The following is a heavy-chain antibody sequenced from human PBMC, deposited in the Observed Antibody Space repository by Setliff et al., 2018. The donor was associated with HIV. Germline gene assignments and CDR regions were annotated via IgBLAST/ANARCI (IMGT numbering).Heavy chain of an antibody. CDR1: GGSINTYY. CDR3: ARGGAVSADFDS. CDR2: FYTSGST. D-gene: IGHD3-16*01. V-gene: IGHV4-4*07. Sequence: PSETLSLTCTVSGGSINTYYWSWIRQPAGKGLEWIGRFYTSGSTNYNPSLKRRVTISVDTSKNQFSLTLNSVTAADTAVYFCARGGAVSADFDSWGQGTLVTVSS. J-gene: IGHJ5*01.